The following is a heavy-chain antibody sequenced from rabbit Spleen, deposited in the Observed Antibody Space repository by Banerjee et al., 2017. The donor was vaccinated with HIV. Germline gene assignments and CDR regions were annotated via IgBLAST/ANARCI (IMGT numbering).Heavy chain of an antibody. CDR2: IDTGSSGFT. D-gene: IGHD8-1*01. V-gene: IGHV1S40*01. J-gene: IGHJ6*01. Sequence: QQLVESGGDLVKPGASLTLTCIASGVSFSGDSYMCWVRQAPGKGLEWIVCIDTGSSGFTYFASWAKGRFTISKTSSTTVTLQMTSLTAADTATYFCARDTGSSFSSYGMDLWGPGTLVTVS. CDR3: ARDTGSSFSSYGMDL. CDR1: GVSFSGDSY.